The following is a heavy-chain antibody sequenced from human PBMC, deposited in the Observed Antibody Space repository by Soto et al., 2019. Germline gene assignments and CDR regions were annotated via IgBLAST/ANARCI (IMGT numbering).Heavy chain of an antibody. J-gene: IGHJ3*02. D-gene: IGHD2-2*01. V-gene: IGHV4-31*11. Sequence: SETLSLTCAVYGGSISSGGYYWSWIRQHPGKGLEWIGYIYYSGSTYYNPSLKSRVTISVDTSKNQFSLKLSSVTAADTAVYYCARVAYCSSTSCYLGAFDIWGQGTMVTVS. CDR1: GGSISSGGYY. CDR3: ARVAYCSSTSCYLGAFDI. CDR2: IYYSGST.